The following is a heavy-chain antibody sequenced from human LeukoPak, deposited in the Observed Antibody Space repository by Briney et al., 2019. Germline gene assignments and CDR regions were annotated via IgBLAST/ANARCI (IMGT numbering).Heavy chain of an antibody. V-gene: IGHV4-34*01. J-gene: IGHJ4*02. CDR3: ARHRHLYYFDY. CDR1: GGSFSGYY. Sequence: PSETLSLTCAAYGGSFSGYYWSWIRQPPGKGLEWIGEINHSGSTNYNPSLKSRVTISVDTSKNQFSPKLSSVTAADTAVYYCARHRHLYYFDYWGQGTLVTVSS. CDR2: INHSGST.